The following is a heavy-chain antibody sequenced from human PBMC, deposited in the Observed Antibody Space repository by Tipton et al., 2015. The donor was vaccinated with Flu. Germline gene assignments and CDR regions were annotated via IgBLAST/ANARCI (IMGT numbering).Heavy chain of an antibody. J-gene: IGHJ4*02. CDR3: ARQLSVGATSGFDY. CDR2: IYHSGST. Sequence: LRLSCAVSGYSISSGYYWGWIRQPPGKGLEWIGSIYHSGSTYCNPSLKSRVTISVDTSKNQFPLKLGSVTAADTAVYYCARQLSVGATSGFDYWGQGTLVTVSS. D-gene: IGHD1-26*01. V-gene: IGHV4-38-2*01. CDR1: GYSISSGYY.